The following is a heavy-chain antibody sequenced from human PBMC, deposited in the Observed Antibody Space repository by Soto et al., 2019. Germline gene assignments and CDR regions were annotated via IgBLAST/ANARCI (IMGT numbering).Heavy chain of an antibody. V-gene: IGHV4-30-2*01. J-gene: IGHJ3*02. D-gene: IGHD3-9*01. Sequence: LSLTCVVIGVTICSVGYSRICIRQQPGKGLEWIGYIYHSGSNYYNPSLKSRVNMSVDRSRKQFSLKLNSVTAADTAMYFCARTSYDILTGRLDAFDIWGQGTMV. CDR3: ARTSYDILTGRLDAFDI. CDR2: IYHSGSN. CDR1: GVTICSVGYS.